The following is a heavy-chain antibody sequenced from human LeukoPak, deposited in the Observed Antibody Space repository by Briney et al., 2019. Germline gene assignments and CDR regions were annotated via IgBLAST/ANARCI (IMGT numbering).Heavy chain of an antibody. V-gene: IGHV4-34*01. J-gene: IGHJ5*02. Sequence: KSSETLSLTCAVYGGSFSGYYWSWIRQPPGKGLEWIGEINHSGSTNYNPSLKSRVAISVDTSKNQFSLKLSSVTAAGTAVYYCARHRIAARLTRIYWFDPWGQGTLVTVSS. CDR2: INHSGST. CDR3: ARHRIAARLTRIYWFDP. CDR1: GGSFSGYY. D-gene: IGHD6-6*01.